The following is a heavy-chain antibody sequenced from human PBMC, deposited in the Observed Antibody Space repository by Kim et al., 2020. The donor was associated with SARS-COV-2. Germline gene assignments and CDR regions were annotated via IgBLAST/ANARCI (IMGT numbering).Heavy chain of an antibody. V-gene: IGHV5-51*01. J-gene: IGHJ4*02. Sequence: TRYRPSFQGQVTIAADKSISTAYLQWSSLQASDTAIYYCARPGTTEYFDYWGQGTLVTVSS. D-gene: IGHD1-7*01. CDR3: ARPGTTEYFDY. CDR2: T.